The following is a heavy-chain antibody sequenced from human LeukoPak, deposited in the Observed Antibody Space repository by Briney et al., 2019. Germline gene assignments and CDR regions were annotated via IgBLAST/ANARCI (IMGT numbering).Heavy chain of an antibody. CDR3: AKGAQVLRYFDWLSTAFDY. CDR2: ISGSGGST. CDR1: GFTFSSYA. Sequence: GGSLRLSCAASGFTFSSYAMSWVRQAPGKGLEWVSAISGSGGSTYYADSVKGRLTISRDNSKNTLYLQMNSLRAEDTAVYYCAKGAQVLRYFDWLSTAFDYWGQGTLVTVSS. D-gene: IGHD3-9*01. V-gene: IGHV3-23*01. J-gene: IGHJ4*02.